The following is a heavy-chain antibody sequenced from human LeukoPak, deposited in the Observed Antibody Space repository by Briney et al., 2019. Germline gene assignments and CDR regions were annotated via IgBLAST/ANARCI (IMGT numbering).Heavy chain of an antibody. CDR1: GGTFSSYT. CDR2: IIPILGIA. Sequence: SVKVSCKASGGTFSSYTISWVRQAPGQGLEWMGRIIPILGIANYAQKFQGRVTITADKSTSTAYMELSSLRAEDTAMYYCAREWGVGLDCSSTSCYLGYFDCWGQGTLVTVSS. V-gene: IGHV1-69*04. D-gene: IGHD2-2*01. J-gene: IGHJ4*02. CDR3: AREWGVGLDCSSTSCYLGYFDC.